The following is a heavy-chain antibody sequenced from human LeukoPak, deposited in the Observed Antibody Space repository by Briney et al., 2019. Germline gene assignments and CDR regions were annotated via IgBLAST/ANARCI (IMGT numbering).Heavy chain of an antibody. J-gene: IGHJ4*02. Sequence: PGGSLRLSCAASGFTFSSYGMHWVRQAPGRGLEWVAVISYDGSHKYYADSVKGRFTISRDNSKSTLYLQMNSLRAEDTAVYYCAKDLGRYSSSLIWGQGTLVTVSS. D-gene: IGHD6-13*01. CDR1: GFTFSSYG. CDR2: ISYDGSHK. CDR3: AKDLGRYSSSLI. V-gene: IGHV3-30*18.